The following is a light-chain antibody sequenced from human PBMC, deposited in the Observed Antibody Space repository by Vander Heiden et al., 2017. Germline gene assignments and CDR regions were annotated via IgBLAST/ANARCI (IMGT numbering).Light chain of an antibody. CDR1: QSVSRY. CDR2: DAS. J-gene: IGKJ2*01. CDR3: QQRSNWPYT. Sequence: EIVLTPSPATLSLSPGERAALSCRASQSVSRYLAWFQQKPGQAPRLLIYDASNRATGIPARFSGSGSGTDFALTISSLEPEDFAVYYCQQRSNWPYTFGQGTKVEIK. V-gene: IGKV3-11*01.